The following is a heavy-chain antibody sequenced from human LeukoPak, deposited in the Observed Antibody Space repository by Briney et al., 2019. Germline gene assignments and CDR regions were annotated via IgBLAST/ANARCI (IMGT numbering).Heavy chain of an antibody. CDR1: GFTFDDYA. D-gene: IGHD2-21*02. V-gene: IGHV3-9*01. Sequence: GGSLRLSCAASGFTFDDYAMHWVRQAPGKGLEWVSGISWNSGSIGYADSVKGRFTISRDNAKNSLYLQMNSLRAEDTALYYCARSVETAMGDYFDYWGQGTLVTVSS. CDR2: ISWNSGSI. CDR3: ARSVETAMGDYFDY. J-gene: IGHJ4*02.